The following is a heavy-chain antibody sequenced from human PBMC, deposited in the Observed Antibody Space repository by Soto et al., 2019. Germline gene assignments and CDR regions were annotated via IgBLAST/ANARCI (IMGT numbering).Heavy chain of an antibody. CDR1: GFDFTRLW. V-gene: IGHV3-7*01. J-gene: IGHJ1*01. CDR3: AIPYSSGWYLYFQH. Sequence: PGGSLRLSCTASGFDFTRLWMAWVRQDPGKGLEWVANVKGDGSEKYHADSVKGRFTISRDNSKNSLYLQMNSLRAEDTAVYYCAIPYSSGWYLYFQHWGQGTLVTVSS. CDR2: VKGDGSEK. D-gene: IGHD6-19*01.